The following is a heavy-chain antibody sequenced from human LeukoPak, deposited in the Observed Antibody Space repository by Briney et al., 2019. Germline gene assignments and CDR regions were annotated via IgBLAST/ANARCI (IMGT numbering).Heavy chain of an antibody. CDR1: GFTFNSYA. J-gene: IGHJ4*02. D-gene: IGHD2-15*01. CDR2: ISYDGSIN. Sequence: PGRSLRLSCAASGFTFNSYAVHWVRQAPGKGLEWVAVISYDGSINFYSASVKGRFTISRDNSKNTLYLQMNSLRADDTALYFCARDRRYCSGGSCHFDYFFDYWGQGTLVTVSS. V-gene: IGHV3-30*04. CDR3: ARDRRYCSGGSCHFDYFFDY.